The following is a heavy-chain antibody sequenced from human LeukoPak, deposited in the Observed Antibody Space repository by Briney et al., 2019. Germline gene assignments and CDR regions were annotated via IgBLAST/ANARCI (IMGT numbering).Heavy chain of an antibody. V-gene: IGHV3-53*01. CDR1: GFTVSSNY. D-gene: IGHD3-22*01. CDR2: IYSGGST. Sequence: GGSLRLSCAASGFTVSSNYMSWVRQAPGKGLEWVSVIYSGGSTYYADSVMGRFTISRDNSKNTLYLQMNSLRAEDTAVYYCARGSGYPYYFDYWGQGTLVTVSS. CDR3: ARGSGYPYYFDY. J-gene: IGHJ4*02.